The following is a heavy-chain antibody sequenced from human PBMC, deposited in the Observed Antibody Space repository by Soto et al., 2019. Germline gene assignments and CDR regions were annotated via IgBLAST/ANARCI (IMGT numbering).Heavy chain of an antibody. D-gene: IGHD1-26*01. Sequence: PGGSLRLSCAASGFTFSSYGMHWVRQAPGKGLEWVAVISYDGSNKYYADSVKGRFTISRDNSKNTLYLQMNSLRAEDTAAYYCAKDQWELPPSIHYYYGMDVWGQGTTVTVSS. CDR3: AKDQWELPPSIHYYYGMDV. CDR1: GFTFSSYG. CDR2: ISYDGSNK. J-gene: IGHJ6*02. V-gene: IGHV3-30*18.